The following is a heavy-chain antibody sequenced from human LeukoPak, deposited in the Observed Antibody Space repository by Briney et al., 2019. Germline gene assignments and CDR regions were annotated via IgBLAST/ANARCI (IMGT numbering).Heavy chain of an antibody. V-gene: IGHV3-74*01. CDR2: INSDGSST. D-gene: IGHD4-17*01. CDR3: ARGPSTVTTPLAY. CDR1: GFTFSSYW. J-gene: IGHJ4*02. Sequence: GGSLRLSCAASGFTFSSYWMHWVRQAPGKGLVWVSRINSDGSSTSYTDSVKGRFTTSRDNAKNTLYLQMNSLRAEDTAVYYCARGPSTVTTPLAYWGQGTLVTVSS.